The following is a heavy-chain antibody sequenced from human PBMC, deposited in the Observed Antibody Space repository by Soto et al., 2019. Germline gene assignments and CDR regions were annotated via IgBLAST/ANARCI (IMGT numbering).Heavy chain of an antibody. CDR3: AREPRQSDRIYCFDS. CDR1: GGSISSYS. CDR2: IYNSGGTQHSPSLT. J-gene: IGHJ4*02. D-gene: IGHD2-21*02. V-gene: IGHV4-59*01. Sequence: SETLSLTCTVSGGSISSYSWNWIRQPTGKGLEWIGYIYNSGGTQHSPSLTNYNPYPKNRVTISLDTSKNHFSLKLTSVTAADTAGYYCAREPRQSDRIYCFDSWGRGTLVTVTA.